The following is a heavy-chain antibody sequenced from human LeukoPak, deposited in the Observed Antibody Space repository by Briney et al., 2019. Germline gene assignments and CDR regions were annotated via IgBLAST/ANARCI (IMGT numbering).Heavy chain of an antibody. V-gene: IGHV5-51*01. J-gene: IGHJ6*02. Sequence: GESLKISCKGSGYSFTSYWIGWVRQLPGKGLEWMGIIYPGDSDTRYSPSFQGQVTISADKSISTAYLRWSSLKASDTAMYYCARHFWFGELVDYYYGMDVWGQGTTVTVSS. CDR3: ARHFWFGELVDYYYGMDV. D-gene: IGHD3-10*01. CDR1: GYSFTSYW. CDR2: IYPGDSDT.